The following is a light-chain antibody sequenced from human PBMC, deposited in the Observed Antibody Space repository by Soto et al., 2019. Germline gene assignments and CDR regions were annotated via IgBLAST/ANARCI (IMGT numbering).Light chain of an antibody. CDR2: DVS. J-gene: IGLJ1*01. CDR1: SSDVGGYIY. CDR3: SSYTSSSTPV. Sequence: SALTQPASVSAPPGQSITSSGTGTSSDVGGYIYVSWYQQHPGKAPKLMIYDVSNRPSGVSNRFSGSKSGNTASLTISGLQAEDEADYYCSSYTSSSTPVFGTGTKVTVL. V-gene: IGLV2-14*01.